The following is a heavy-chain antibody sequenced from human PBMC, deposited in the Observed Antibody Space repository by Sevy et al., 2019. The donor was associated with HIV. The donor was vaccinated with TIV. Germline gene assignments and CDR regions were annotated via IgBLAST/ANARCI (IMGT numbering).Heavy chain of an antibody. Sequence: SETLSLTCTVSGGSINSDHWNWIRQPPGKGLEWIGYVYYTGGTNYNPSLKNRVTISVDRTNHQFSLKLTSVTAADSAVYYCARRNDFDIWVQCTMVTVSS. CDR2: VYYTGGT. CDR1: GGSINSDH. V-gene: IGHV4-59*08. CDR3: ARRNDFDI. J-gene: IGHJ3*02.